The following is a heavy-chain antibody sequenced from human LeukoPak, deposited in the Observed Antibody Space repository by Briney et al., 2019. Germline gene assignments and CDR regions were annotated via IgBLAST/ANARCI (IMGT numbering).Heavy chain of an antibody. CDR3: AKAHFFWSGSVDY. CDR1: GFTFSSYA. D-gene: IGHD3-3*01. V-gene: IGHV3-23*01. J-gene: IGHJ4*02. CDR2: ISSGGGTT. Sequence: GGSLRLSCAASGFTFSSYAMDWVRQAPGKGLEWVSAISSGGGTTYYADSVRGRFTVFRDNSKNTLYVQMNSLRVEDTAVYYCAKAHFFWSGSVDYWGQGTLVTVSS.